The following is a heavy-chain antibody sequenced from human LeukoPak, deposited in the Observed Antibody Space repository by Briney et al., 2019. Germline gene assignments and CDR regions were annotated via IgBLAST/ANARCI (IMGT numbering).Heavy chain of an antibody. CDR2: ISGSGGST. Sequence: GGSLRLSCAASGFTFSSYAMNWVRQAPGKGLEWVSAISGSGGSTYYADSVKGRFTISRDNSKNTVYMQMSSLRAEDTAVYYCAKDTTWIQLWLLSWGQGTPVTVSS. CDR1: GFTFSSYA. D-gene: IGHD5-18*01. V-gene: IGHV3-23*01. J-gene: IGHJ4*02. CDR3: AKDTTWIQLWLLS.